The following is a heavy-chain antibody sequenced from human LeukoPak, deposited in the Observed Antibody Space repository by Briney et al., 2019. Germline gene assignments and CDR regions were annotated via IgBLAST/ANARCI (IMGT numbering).Heavy chain of an antibody. CDR3: AREYCSGGGCYSGGNWFDP. CDR1: GGSITIYY. Sequence: PSETLSLTCTVSGGSITIYYWNWIRQPAGKGLEWIGRIYTSGSTKYNPSLKSRVTMSIDTSKNQFSLRLNSVTAADTAVYYCAREYCSGGGCYSGGNWFDPWGQGTLVTVSS. V-gene: IGHV4-4*07. J-gene: IGHJ5*01. D-gene: IGHD2-15*01. CDR2: IYTSGST.